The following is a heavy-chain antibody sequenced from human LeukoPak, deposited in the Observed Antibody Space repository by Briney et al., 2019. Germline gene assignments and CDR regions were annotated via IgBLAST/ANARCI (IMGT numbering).Heavy chain of an antibody. CDR3: ARAAVGYSGYDWGDYYYYYMDV. V-gene: IGHV4-59*01. D-gene: IGHD5-12*01. CDR2: IYYSGST. J-gene: IGHJ6*03. CDR1: GGSISSYY. Sequence: SETLSLTCTVSGGSISSYYWSWIRQPPGKGLEWLGYIYYSGSTNYNPSLKSRVTISVDTSKNQFSLKLSSVTAADTAVYYCARAAVGYSGYDWGDYYYYYMDVWGKGTTVTISS.